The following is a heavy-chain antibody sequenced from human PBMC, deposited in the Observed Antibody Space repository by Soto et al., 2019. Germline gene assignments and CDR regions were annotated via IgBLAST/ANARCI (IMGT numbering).Heavy chain of an antibody. D-gene: IGHD3-3*01. J-gene: IGHJ3*02. CDR2: IYWDDDK. V-gene: IGHV2-5*02. CDR1: GSSLSTSGVA. CDR3: VHRLGQYYDFWSGSYTGGIRANDAFDI. Sequence: QITLKESGPTLVKPTQTLTLTCTFSGSSLSTSGVAVGWIRQPPGKALEWLALIYWDDDKRYSPSLKSRLTITGDTSENQVVLIITNMDPADTATYYCVHRLGQYYDFWSGSYTGGIRANDAFDIWGQGTLVTVSS.